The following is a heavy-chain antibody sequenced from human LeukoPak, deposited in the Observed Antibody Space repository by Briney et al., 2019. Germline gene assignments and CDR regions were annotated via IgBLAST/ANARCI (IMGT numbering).Heavy chain of an antibody. D-gene: IGHD3-10*01. V-gene: IGHV1-2*06. CDR1: GYTFTGYY. J-gene: IGHJ4*02. CDR2: INPNSGGT. Sequence: GASVKVSCKASGYTFTGYYMHWVRQAPGQGLEWMGRINPNSGGTNYAQKFQGRVTITTDESTSTAYMELSSLRSEDTAVYYCVLGGSGPFDYWGQGTLVTVSS. CDR3: VLGGSGPFDY.